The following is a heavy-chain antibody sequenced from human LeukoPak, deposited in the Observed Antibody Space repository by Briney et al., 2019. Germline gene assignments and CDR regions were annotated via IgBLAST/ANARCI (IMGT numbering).Heavy chain of an antibody. D-gene: IGHD4-11*01. CDR3: GGYGNYGENAFYI. CDR1: GGSISSSSYY. CDR2: VYYSGST. V-gene: IGHV4-39*02. Sequence: PSETLSLTCTVSGGSISSSSYYWGWLRQPPGMGLEWIGTVYYSGSTYYNPSLKSRVTVSMDTSKNHFYLKLSSVTAADTAVYYCGGYGNYGENAFYIWGQGTMVTVSS. J-gene: IGHJ3*02.